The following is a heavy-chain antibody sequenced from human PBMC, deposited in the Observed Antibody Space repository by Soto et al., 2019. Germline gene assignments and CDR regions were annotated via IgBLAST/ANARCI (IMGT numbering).Heavy chain of an antibody. V-gene: IGHV4-39*01. CDR3: ARYGSGWLWSKLTQPNGYFQH. D-gene: IGHD6-19*01. Sequence: QLQLQESGPGLVKPSETLSLTCTVSGGSISSSSYYWGWIRQPPGKGLEWIGSIYYSGSTYYNPSLKSRVTLSVDTSKNQFSLKLSSVTAADTAVYYCARYGSGWLWSKLTQPNGYFQHWGQGTLVTVSS. CDR2: IYYSGST. J-gene: IGHJ1*01. CDR1: GGSISSSSYY.